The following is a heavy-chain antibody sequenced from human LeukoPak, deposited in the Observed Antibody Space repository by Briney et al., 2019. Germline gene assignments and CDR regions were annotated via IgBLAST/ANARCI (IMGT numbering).Heavy chain of an antibody. J-gene: IGHJ4*02. Sequence: PGGSLRLSCAASGFTFSSYGMHWVRQAPGKGLEWVAVISYDGSNKYYADSVKGRFTISRDNSKDTLYLQMNSLRAEDTAVYYCAKGLRSSGYSLFDYWGQGTLVTVSS. D-gene: IGHD3-22*01. CDR2: ISYDGSNK. CDR1: GFTFSSYG. V-gene: IGHV3-30*18. CDR3: AKGLRSSGYSLFDY.